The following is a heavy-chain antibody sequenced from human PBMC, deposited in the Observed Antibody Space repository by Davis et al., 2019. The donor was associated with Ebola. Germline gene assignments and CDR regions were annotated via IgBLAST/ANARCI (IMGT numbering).Heavy chain of an antibody. CDR2: IDWDDDK. CDR1: GFSLSTSGMC. Sequence: SGPTLVKPTQTLTLTCTFSGFSLSTSGMCVSWIRQPPGKALEWLALIDWDDDKYYSTSLKTRLTISKDTSKNQVVLTMTNMDPVDTATYYCARIRGYCSGGSCSKYYFDYWGQGTLVTVSS. D-gene: IGHD2-15*01. CDR3: ARIRGYCSGGSCSKYYFDY. V-gene: IGHV2-70*01. J-gene: IGHJ4*02.